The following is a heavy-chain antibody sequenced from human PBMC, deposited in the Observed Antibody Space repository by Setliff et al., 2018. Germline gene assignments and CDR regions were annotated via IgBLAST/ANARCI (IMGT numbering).Heavy chain of an antibody. Sequence: GASVKVSCKASGYTFSDYGISWVRQAPGQGLEWMGWISPHTGNTFYAPQFQGRVIMTTDTSSTTAYLDLRSLRSDDTAVYYCERLVRYRTTTSCQRTSGDDLWGQGTLVTVSS. D-gene: IGHD2-2*01. CDR3: ERLVRYRTTTSCQRTSGDDL. J-gene: IGHJ5*02. CDR2: ISPHTGNT. CDR1: GYTFSDYG. V-gene: IGHV1-18*01.